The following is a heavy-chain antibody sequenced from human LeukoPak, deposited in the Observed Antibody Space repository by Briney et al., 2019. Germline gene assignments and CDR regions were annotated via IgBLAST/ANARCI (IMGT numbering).Heavy chain of an antibody. D-gene: IGHD3-22*01. CDR2: INPNSGGT. CDR1: GYTFTGYY. Sequence: SVKVSCKASGYTFTGYYMHWVRQAPGQGLEWMGWINPNSGGTNYAQKFQGRVTMTRDTSISTAYMELSRLRSDDTAVYYCAREGSVVITSNFDYWGQGTLVTVSS. V-gene: IGHV1-2*02. CDR3: AREGSVVITSNFDY. J-gene: IGHJ4*02.